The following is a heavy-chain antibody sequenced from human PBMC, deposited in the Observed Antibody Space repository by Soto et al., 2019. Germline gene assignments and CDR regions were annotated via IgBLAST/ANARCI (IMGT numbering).Heavy chain of an antibody. D-gene: IGHD3-9*01. CDR1: GGSISNNW. Sequence: QVQLQESGPGLVKPSETLSLTCAVSGGSISNNWWSWVRQAPGKGLEWIGEMYDSNSGRTNYNPSLKSRVTISIDKSKNQFSLNLNSVTAADTAVYYCAKNGRYDMDVWSQGTTVTVSS. CDR3: AKNGRYDMDV. CDR2: MYDSNSGRT. J-gene: IGHJ6*02. V-gene: IGHV4-4*02.